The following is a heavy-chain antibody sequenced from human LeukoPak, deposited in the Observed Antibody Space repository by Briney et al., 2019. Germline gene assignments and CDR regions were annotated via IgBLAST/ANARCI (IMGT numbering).Heavy chain of an antibody. CDR2: INHSGST. Sequence: SETLSLTCAVYGGSFSGYYWSWIRQPPGKGLEWIGEINHSGSTNYNPPLKSRVTTSVDTSKNQFSLKLSSVTAADTAVYYCARRGYSYGYAYWGQGTLVTVSS. V-gene: IGHV4-34*01. J-gene: IGHJ4*02. CDR3: ARRGYSYGYAY. D-gene: IGHD5-18*01. CDR1: GGSFSGYY.